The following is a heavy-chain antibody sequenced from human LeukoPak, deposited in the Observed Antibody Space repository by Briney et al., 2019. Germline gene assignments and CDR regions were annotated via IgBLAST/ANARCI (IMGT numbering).Heavy chain of an antibody. CDR1: GGSFSGYY. CDR2: INHSGST. Sequence: PSDTLSLTCAVYGGSFSGYYWSWIRQPPGKGLEWIGEINHSGSTNYNPSLKSRVTISVDTSKNQLSLKLSSVTAADTAVYYCARDHCGSGSYLGFDYWGQGTLVTVSS. CDR3: ARDHCGSGSYLGFDY. D-gene: IGHD3-10*01. V-gene: IGHV4-34*01. J-gene: IGHJ4*02.